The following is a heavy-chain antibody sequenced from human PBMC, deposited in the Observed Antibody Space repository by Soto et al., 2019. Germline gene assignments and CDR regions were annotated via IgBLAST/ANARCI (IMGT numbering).Heavy chain of an antibody. V-gene: IGHV3-30*18. CDR1: RFTFSDYA. CDR3: AKGGRQWLVTSDFNY. J-gene: IGHJ4*02. D-gene: IGHD6-19*01. CDR2: VSHDGRNT. Sequence: VQLVESGGCVVQPGRSLRLSCAASRFTFSDYAMNWVRQAPGKGLEWVAVVSHDGRNTHYADSVNGRFTISRDSSKNTVSLEMTSLRAEDTAVYYCAKGGRQWLVTSDFNYWGQGALVTVSS.